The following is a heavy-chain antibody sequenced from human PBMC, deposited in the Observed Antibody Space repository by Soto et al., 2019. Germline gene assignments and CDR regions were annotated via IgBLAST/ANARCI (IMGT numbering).Heavy chain of an antibody. Sequence: QVQLVESGGGVVQPGRSLRLSCAASGFTFSSYGMHWVRQAPGKGLEWVAVIWYDGSNKYYADSVKGRFTISRDNSKNTLYLQINSLRAEDTAVYYCARGNRRQGCSSTSCYNNYFDYWGQGTLVTVSS. V-gene: IGHV3-33*01. CDR3: ARGNRRQGCSSTSCYNNYFDY. CDR1: GFTFSSYG. J-gene: IGHJ4*02. CDR2: IWYDGSNK. D-gene: IGHD2-2*02.